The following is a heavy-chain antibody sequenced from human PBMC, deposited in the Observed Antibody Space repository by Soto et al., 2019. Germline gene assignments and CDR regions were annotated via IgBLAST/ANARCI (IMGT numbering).Heavy chain of an antibody. D-gene: IGHD5-12*01. J-gene: IGHJ4*02. CDR3: ARHACSGFDFPLDY. Sequence: PGESLKISCTGSGYTFTNSWLGWVRQMPGKGLEWVGIIFPSESDTRYSPSFQGQVTMSADKSIRTAYLQWSSLKASDTAMYYCARHACSGFDFPLDYGGQGALVTVSS. CDR1: GYTFTNSW. V-gene: IGHV5-51*01. CDR2: IFPSESDT.